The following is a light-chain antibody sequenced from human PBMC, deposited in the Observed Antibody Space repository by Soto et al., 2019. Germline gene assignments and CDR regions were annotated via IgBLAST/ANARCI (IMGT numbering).Light chain of an antibody. CDR2: KAS. V-gene: IGKV1-5*03. J-gene: IGKJ1*01. Sequence: DIQMTQSPSTLSASVGDRVTITCRASQSISSWLAWYQQKPGKAPKLLIYKASSLESGVPARFSGSGSGTEFTLTISSLQPDDFATYYCKQYNSYSSWTFGQGTKGEIK. CDR1: QSISSW. CDR3: KQYNSYSSWT.